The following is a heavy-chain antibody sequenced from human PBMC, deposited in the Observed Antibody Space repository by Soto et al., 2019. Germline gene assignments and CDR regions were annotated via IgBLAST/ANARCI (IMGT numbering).Heavy chain of an antibody. Sequence: GGSLRLSCAASGFTFSSYAMHWVRQAPGKGLKWVAVISYDGSNKYYADSVKGRFTISRDNSKNTLYLQMNSLRAEDTAVYYCARVVGVVPAAIQGWFDPWGQGTLVTVSS. CDR2: ISYDGSNK. CDR3: ARVVGVVPAAIQGWFDP. D-gene: IGHD2-2*01. J-gene: IGHJ5*02. CDR1: GFTFSSYA. V-gene: IGHV3-30-3*01.